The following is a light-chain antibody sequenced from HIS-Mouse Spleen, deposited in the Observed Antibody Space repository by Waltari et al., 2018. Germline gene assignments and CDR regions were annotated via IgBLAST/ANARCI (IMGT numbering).Light chain of an antibody. J-gene: IGLJ2*01. CDR1: VLPTKY. CDR3: YSTDSSGNHRV. V-gene: IGLV3-10*01. Sequence: SYELTQPPSVSVSPAQTARITCAGDVLPTKYVYWSQQKSGQAPVLVIYEDSKRPSGIPERFSGSSSGTMATLTISGAQVEDEADYYCYSTDSSGNHRVFGGGTKLTVL. CDR2: EDS.